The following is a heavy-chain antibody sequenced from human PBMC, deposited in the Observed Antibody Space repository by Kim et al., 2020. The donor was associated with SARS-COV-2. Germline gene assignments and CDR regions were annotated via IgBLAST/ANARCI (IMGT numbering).Heavy chain of an antibody. CDR2: INAGNGNT. D-gene: IGHD3-22*01. V-gene: IGHV1-3*01. CDR1: GYTFTSYA. Sequence: ASVKVSCKASGYTFTSYAMHWVRQAPGQRLEWMGWINAGNGNTKYSQKFQGRVTITRDTSASTAYMELSSLRSEDTAVYYCARDGDYYDSSGYPVHDAFDIWGQGTMVTVSS. CDR3: ARDGDYYDSSGYPVHDAFDI. J-gene: IGHJ3*02.